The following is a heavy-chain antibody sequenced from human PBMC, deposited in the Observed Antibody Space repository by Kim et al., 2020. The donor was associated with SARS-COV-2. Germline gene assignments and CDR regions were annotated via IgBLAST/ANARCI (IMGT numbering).Heavy chain of an antibody. CDR2: ISYDGSNK. V-gene: IGHV3-30*04. CDR3: ARPYYSGSYYGAFDI. Sequence: GGSLRLSCAASGFTFSSYAMHWVRQAPGKGLEWVAVISYDGSNKYYADSVKGRFTISRDNSKNTLYLQMNSLRAEDTAVYYCARPYYSGSYYGAFDIWGQGTMVTVSS. D-gene: IGHD1-26*01. J-gene: IGHJ3*02. CDR1: GFTFSSYA.